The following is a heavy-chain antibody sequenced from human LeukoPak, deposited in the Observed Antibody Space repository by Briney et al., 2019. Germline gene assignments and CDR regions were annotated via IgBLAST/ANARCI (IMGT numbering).Heavy chain of an antibody. D-gene: IGHD3-3*01. J-gene: IGHJ4*02. V-gene: IGHV3-21*01. CDR2: ISSSSSYI. CDR3: ARAPPFGADAALDY. CDR1: GFTFSSYS. Sequence: GGSLRLSCAASGFTFSSYSMNWVRQAPGKGLEWVSSISSSSSYIYYADSVKGRFTISRDNAKNSLYLQMNSLRAEDTAVYYCARAPPFGADAALDYWGQGTLVTVSS.